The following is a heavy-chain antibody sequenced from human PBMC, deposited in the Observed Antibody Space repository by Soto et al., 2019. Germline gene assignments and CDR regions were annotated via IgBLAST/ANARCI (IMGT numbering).Heavy chain of an antibody. Sequence: GSLRLSCAASEFTFITYAMSCVRQSPVKGLEWVSTISASGVSTYYADSVKGRFTISRDNSKNTLFLQMNSLRAEDTAVHYCARGLGYCSSTGCYIWFDSWGQGTLVTVSS. V-gene: IGHV3-23*01. D-gene: IGHD2-2*02. CDR2: ISASGVST. CDR1: EFTFITYA. CDR3: ARGLGYCSSTGCYIWFDS. J-gene: IGHJ5*01.